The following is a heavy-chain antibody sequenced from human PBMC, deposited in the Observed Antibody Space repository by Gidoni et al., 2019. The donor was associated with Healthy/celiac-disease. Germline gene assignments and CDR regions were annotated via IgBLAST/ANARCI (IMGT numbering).Heavy chain of an antibody. CDR3: ARSDIVVVVAATEHAFDI. D-gene: IGHD2-15*01. V-gene: IGHV1-46*01. CDR2: INPSGGST. CDR1: GYTFTSYS. Sequence: QVQLVQSGAEVKKPGASVKVSCKASGYTFTSYSMHWVRQAPGQGLEWMGIINPSGGSTSYAQKFQGRVTMTRDTSTSTVYMELSSLRSEDTAVYYCARSDIVVVVAATEHAFDIWGQGTMVTVSS. J-gene: IGHJ3*02.